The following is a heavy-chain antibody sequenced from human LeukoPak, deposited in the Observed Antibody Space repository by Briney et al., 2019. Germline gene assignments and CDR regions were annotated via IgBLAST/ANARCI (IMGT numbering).Heavy chain of an antibody. V-gene: IGHV3-23*01. Sequence: PGGSLRLSCAAPGFTFSSYAMSWVRQAPGKGLEWVSAISGSGGSTYYADSMKGRFTISRDNSKNTLYLQMNSLRAEDTAVYYCAKGRVPAASPPPDDYWGQGTLVTVSS. J-gene: IGHJ4*02. CDR3: AKGRVPAASPPPDDY. CDR1: GFTFSSYA. D-gene: IGHD2-2*01. CDR2: ISGSGGST.